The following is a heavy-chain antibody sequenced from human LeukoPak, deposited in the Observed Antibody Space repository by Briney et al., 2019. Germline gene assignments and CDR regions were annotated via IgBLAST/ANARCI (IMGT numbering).Heavy chain of an antibody. J-gene: IGHJ5*02. CDR2: IYYSGST. Sequence: KPSETLSLTCTVSGGSINSYYWSWIRQPPGKGLEWIGYIYYSGSTNYNPSLKSRVTISVDTSKNPFSLQLSSVTAEETAVYYCAGSAGITGTRAWFDPWGQGTLVTVSS. V-gene: IGHV4-59*08. CDR1: GGSINSYY. D-gene: IGHD1-20*01. CDR3: AGSAGITGTRAWFDP.